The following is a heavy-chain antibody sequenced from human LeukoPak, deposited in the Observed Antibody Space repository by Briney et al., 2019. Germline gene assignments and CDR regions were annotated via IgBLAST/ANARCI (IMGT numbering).Heavy chain of an antibody. CDR3: ARAAEAYDILTGYFDY. CDR2: ISGSGGST. J-gene: IGHJ4*02. V-gene: IGHV3-23*01. Sequence: GGSLRLSCAASGFTFSSYAMSGVRQAPGKGLEWVSAISGSGGSTYYADSVKGRFTISRDNSKNTLYLQMNILRAEDTAVYYCARAAEAYDILTGYFDYWGQGTLVTVSS. CDR1: GFTFSSYA. D-gene: IGHD3-9*01.